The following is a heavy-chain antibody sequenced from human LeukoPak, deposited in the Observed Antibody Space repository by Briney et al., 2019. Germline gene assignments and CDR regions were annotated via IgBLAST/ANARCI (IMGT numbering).Heavy chain of an antibody. Sequence: ASVKVSCKASGYTFTGYYMHWVRQAPGQGLEWMGWINPNSGGTNYAQKFQGRVTMTRDTSISTAYMELSRLRSDDTAVYYCARSGYYYDSSGPFDYWGQGTLVTVSS. CDR1: GYTFTGYY. CDR3: ARSGYYYDSSGPFDY. V-gene: IGHV1-2*02. D-gene: IGHD3-22*01. J-gene: IGHJ4*02. CDR2: INPNSGGT.